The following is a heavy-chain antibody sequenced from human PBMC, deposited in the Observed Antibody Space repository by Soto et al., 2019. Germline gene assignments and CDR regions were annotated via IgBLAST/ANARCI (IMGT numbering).Heavy chain of an antibody. J-gene: IGHJ4*02. CDR2: IFDSGNT. CDR3: ARENNDWSLDF. D-gene: IGHD3-9*01. Sequence: PSETLSLTCAVSGGSISGTSYSWSWIRQPPGKGLEWLGYIFDSGNTYYNPSLKGRLTVSVDTSKNQFFLKLASLTAADTAVYYCARENNDWSLDFWGQGILVTVS. V-gene: IGHV4-30-2*01. CDR1: GGSISGTSYS.